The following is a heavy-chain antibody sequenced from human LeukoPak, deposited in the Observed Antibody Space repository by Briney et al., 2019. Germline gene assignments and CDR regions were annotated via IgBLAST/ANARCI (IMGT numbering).Heavy chain of an antibody. Sequence: GESLRISCKGSGYSFTSYWISWVRQMPGKGLEWMGRIDPSDSYTNYSPPFQGHVTISADKSISTAYLQWSSLKASDTAMYYCARHLVVVAAMSAFDIWGQGTMVTVSS. J-gene: IGHJ3*02. V-gene: IGHV5-10-1*01. CDR2: IDPSDSYT. D-gene: IGHD2-15*01. CDR3: ARHLVVVAAMSAFDI. CDR1: GYSFTSYW.